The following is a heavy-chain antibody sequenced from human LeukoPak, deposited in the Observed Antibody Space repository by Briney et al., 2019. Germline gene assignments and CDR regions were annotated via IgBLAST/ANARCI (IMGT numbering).Heavy chain of an antibody. D-gene: IGHD5-18*01. CDR2: IYYSGST. V-gene: IGHV4-59*12. CDR1: GGSISSYY. Sequence: SETLSLTCTVSGGSISSYYWSWIRQPPGKGLEWIGYIYYSGSTNYNPSLKSRVTISVDRSKNQFSLKLSSVTAADTAVYYCARDTAMDGGFFDYWGQGTLVTVSS. CDR3: ARDTAMDGGFFDY. J-gene: IGHJ4*02.